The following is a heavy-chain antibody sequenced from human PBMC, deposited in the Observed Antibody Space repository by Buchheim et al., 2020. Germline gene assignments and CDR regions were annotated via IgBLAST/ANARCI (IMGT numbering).Heavy chain of an antibody. CDR1: GFTFSSYE. J-gene: IGHJ4*02. D-gene: IGHD1-7*01. CDR3: ARDRGIDWNYASPS. Sequence: EVQLVESGGGLVQPGGSLRLSCAASGFTFSSYEMNWVRQAPGKGLEWVSYISSSGSTIYYADSVKGRFTISRDKAKNSMYLQMNSLRAEDTAVYYCARDRGIDWNYASPSWGQGTL. V-gene: IGHV3-48*03. CDR2: ISSSGSTI.